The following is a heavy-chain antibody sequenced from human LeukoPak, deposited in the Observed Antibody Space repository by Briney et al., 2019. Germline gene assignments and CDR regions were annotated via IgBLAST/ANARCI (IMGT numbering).Heavy chain of an antibody. CDR2: IYTSGST. Sequence: SETLSLTSTVSGGSISSYYWSWIRQPAGKGLEWIGRIYTSGSTNYNPSLKSRVTMSVDTSKNQFSLKLSSVTAADTAVYYCAREDSSWYITYAFDIWGQGTMVTVSS. J-gene: IGHJ3*02. D-gene: IGHD6-13*01. CDR1: GGSISSYY. CDR3: AREDSSWYITYAFDI. V-gene: IGHV4-4*07.